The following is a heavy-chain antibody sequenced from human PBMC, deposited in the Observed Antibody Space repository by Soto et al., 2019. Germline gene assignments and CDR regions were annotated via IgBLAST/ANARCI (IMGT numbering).Heavy chain of an antibody. D-gene: IGHD1-26*01. CDR2: IYSGGST. Sequence: GGSLRLSCAASGFTVSSNYMSWVRQAPGKGLEWVSVIYSGGSTYYADSVKGRFTISRHNSKNTLYLQMNSLRAEDTAVYYCARGPLVPLHYSGAYIDFWGPGTLVTVFS. V-gene: IGHV3-53*04. CDR3: ARGPLVPLHYSGAYIDF. CDR1: GFTVSSNY. J-gene: IGHJ4*02.